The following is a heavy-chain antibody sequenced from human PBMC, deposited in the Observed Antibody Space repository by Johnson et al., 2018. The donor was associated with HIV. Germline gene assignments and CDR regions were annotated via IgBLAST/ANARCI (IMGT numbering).Heavy chain of an antibody. CDR2: ISSSGSTI. D-gene: IGHD6-6*01. J-gene: IGHJ3*02. CDR3: ARTLVRGGDI. Sequence: QVQLVESGGGLVKPGGSLRLSCAASGFSFSDYYMSWIRQAPGKGLECISYISSSGSTIYYADYVKGRFTISRDNAKNSLYLQMNSLRADATALYYCARTLVRGGDIWGQGTMVTVSS. CDR1: GFSFSDYY. V-gene: IGHV3-11*01.